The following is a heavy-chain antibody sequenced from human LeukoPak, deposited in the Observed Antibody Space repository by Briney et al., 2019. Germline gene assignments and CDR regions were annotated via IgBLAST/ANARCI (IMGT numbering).Heavy chain of an antibody. V-gene: IGHV3-23*01. CDR1: GFTFSSYA. D-gene: IGHD3-3*01. J-gene: IGHJ4*01. Sequence: PGGSLRLSCAASGFTFSSYAMSWVRQAPGKGLEWVSAISGSGGSTYYADSVKGRFTISRDNSKNTLYLQMNSLRAEDNAVYYCSDRAGRITDFGGVSPWNCHWGQGTLVTVSS. CDR3: SDRAGRITDFGGVSPWNCH. CDR2: ISGSGGST.